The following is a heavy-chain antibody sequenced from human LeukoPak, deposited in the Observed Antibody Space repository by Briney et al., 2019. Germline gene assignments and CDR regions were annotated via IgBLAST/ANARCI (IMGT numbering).Heavy chain of an antibody. D-gene: IGHD2-2*01. CDR2: TYYRSKWYN. J-gene: IGHJ6*02. V-gene: IGHV6-1*01. CDR1: GDSVSSNSAA. CDR3: ARGVAYCSSTSCYDGYYYYYGMDV. Sequence: SQTLSLTCAISGDSVSSNSAAWNWIRQSPSRGLEWLGRTYYRSKWYNDYAVSVKSRITINPDTSKNQFSLQLNSVTPEDTAVYYCARGVAYCSSTSCYDGYYYYYGMDVWGQGTTVTVSS.